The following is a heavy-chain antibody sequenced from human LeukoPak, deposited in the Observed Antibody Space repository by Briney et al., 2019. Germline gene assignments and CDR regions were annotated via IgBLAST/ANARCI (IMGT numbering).Heavy chain of an antibody. D-gene: IGHD4-17*01. CDR2: ISSSSSYI. J-gene: IGHJ4*02. V-gene: IGHV3-21*06. Sequence: GGSLRLSCAASGFTFSTYGMHWVRQAPGKGLEWVSSISSSSSYIYYADSVKGRFTISRDNAKNSLYLQMNSLRAEDTAVYYCARELTTVTKWVRVPHYFDYWGQGTLVTVSS. CDR1: GFTFSTYG. CDR3: ARELTTVTKWVRVPHYFDY.